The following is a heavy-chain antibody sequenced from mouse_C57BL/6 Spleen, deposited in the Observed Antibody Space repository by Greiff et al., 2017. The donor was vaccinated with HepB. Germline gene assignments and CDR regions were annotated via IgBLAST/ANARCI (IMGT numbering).Heavy chain of an antibody. Sequence: VQLKESGGGLVKPGGSLKLSCAASGFTFSSYAMSWVRQTPEKRLEWVATISYGGSYTYYPDNVKGRFTISRDNAKNNLYLQISHLKSEDTAMYYCARDQGYDGYSVKYFGYWGHGTTLTVSS. CDR1: GFTFSSYA. J-gene: IGHJ2*01. CDR2: ISYGGSYT. V-gene: IGHV5-4*01. CDR3: ARDQGYDGYSVKYFGY. D-gene: IGHD2-3*01.